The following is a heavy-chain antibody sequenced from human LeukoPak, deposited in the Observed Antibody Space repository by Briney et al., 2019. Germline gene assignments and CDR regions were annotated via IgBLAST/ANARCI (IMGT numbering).Heavy chain of an antibody. J-gene: IGHJ4*02. CDR1: GYTFTSYY. CDR2: INPNSGGT. CDR3: ASSPSSSSEDY. Sequence: ASVTVSCTASGYTFTSYYMHWVRQAPGQGLEWMGWINPNSGGTNYAQKFQGRVTMTRDTSISTAYMELSRLRSDDTAVYYCASSPSSSSEDYWGQGTLVTVSS. V-gene: IGHV1-2*02. D-gene: IGHD6-6*01.